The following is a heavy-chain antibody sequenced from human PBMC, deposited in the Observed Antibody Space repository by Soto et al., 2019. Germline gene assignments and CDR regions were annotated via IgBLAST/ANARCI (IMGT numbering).Heavy chain of an antibody. CDR3: AREGGVLNWFDP. Sequence: EVQLVESGGGLVQPGRSLRLCCAASGFTFSSYSMNWVRQGPGKGLEWVSYISSCSSTIYYADSVKSRFTISRDNAKNSLYLQMNILRDEDTAVYYCAREGGVLNWFDPWGQGTLVTVSS. CDR1: GFTFSSYS. V-gene: IGHV3-48*02. CDR2: ISSCSSTI. D-gene: IGHD3-16*01. J-gene: IGHJ5*02.